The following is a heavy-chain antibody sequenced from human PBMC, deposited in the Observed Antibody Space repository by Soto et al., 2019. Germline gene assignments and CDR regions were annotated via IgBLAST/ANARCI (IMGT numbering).Heavy chain of an antibody. V-gene: IGHV4-4*07. CDR3: ARAGSSSVYYFDL. J-gene: IGHJ2*01. CDR2: IYTSGST. D-gene: IGHD6-6*01. Sequence: QVQLQESGPGLVKPSETLSLTCTVSGGSISSYYWRWIRQPAGKGLEWIGRIYTSGSTNHNPSLKSRVTMAVNPSKNQFSLKLSSVTGADAALYFCARAGSSSVYYFDLWGRGTLVTVSS. CDR1: GGSISSYY.